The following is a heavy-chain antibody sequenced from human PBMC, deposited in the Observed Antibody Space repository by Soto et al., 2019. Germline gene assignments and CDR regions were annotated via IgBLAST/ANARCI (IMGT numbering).Heavy chain of an antibody. J-gene: IGHJ6*02. V-gene: IGHV1-2*05. CDR1: GYSFTDYH. D-gene: IGHD2-8*01. CDR2: INPKSGGT. CDR3: ARGHSTDCSNGVCSFFYNHEMDV. Sequence: ASVKVSCKASGYSFTDYHIHWVRQAPGQGLEWLGRINPKSGGTSTAQKFQGWVTMTRDRSISTVYMELTRLRSDDTVVYFCARGHSTDCSNGVCSFFYNHEMDVWGQGTTVTVSS.